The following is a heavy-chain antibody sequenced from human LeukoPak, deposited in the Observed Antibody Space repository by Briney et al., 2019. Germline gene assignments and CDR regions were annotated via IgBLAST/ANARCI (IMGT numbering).Heavy chain of an antibody. CDR3: ARDPLSAHGDYAYFDY. V-gene: IGHV3-30*03. D-gene: IGHD4-17*01. Sequence: GGSLRLSCAASGFTFSSYSMNWVRQAPGKGLEWVAVISYDGSNKYYADSVKGRFTISRDNSKNTLYLQMNSLRAEDTAVYYCARDPLSAHGDYAYFDYWGQGTLVTVSS. J-gene: IGHJ4*02. CDR1: GFTFSSYS. CDR2: ISYDGSNK.